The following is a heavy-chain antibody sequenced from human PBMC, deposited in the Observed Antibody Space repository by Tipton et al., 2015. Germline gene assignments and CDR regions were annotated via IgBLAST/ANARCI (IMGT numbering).Heavy chain of an antibody. Sequence: LRLSCTVSGDSINSGGYYWNWIRQVPGKGPEWIGYIYHSGNAYYNPSLKSRVSISVDTSKNQIYLNLSSLTAADTAVYYCARLGGYSSSWSFFDYWGQGTLVRVSS. CDR1: GDSINSGGYY. D-gene: IGHD6-13*01. V-gene: IGHV4-31*03. J-gene: IGHJ4*02. CDR3: ARLGGYSSSWSFFDY. CDR2: IYHSGNA.